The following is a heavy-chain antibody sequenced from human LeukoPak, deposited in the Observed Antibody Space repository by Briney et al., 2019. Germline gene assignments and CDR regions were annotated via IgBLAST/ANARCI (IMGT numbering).Heavy chain of an antibody. D-gene: IGHD2-2*01. CDR3: ARGELVIVPAVNYYYYYMDV. V-gene: IGHV4-34*01. CDR2: INQSGST. Sequence: PSETLSLTCAVYGGSFSGYYWSWIRQPPGKGLEWIGEINQSGSTNYSPSLKSRVTLSVDTSKNQFSLKLSSVTAAETAVYYCARGELVIVPAVNYYYYYMDVWGKGTTVTVSS. CDR1: GGSFSGYY. J-gene: IGHJ6*03.